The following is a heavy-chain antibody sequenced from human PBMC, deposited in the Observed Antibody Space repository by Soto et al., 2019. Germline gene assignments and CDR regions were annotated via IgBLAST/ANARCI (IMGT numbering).Heavy chain of an antibody. Sequence: GSLRLSCAASGFTFSGSAMHWVRQASGKGLEWVGRIRSKANSYATAYAASVKGRFTISRDDSKNTAYLQMNSLKTEDTAVYYCTRGPKTGTTNFDYWGQGTLVTVSS. J-gene: IGHJ4*02. D-gene: IGHD1-7*01. CDR2: IRSKANSYAT. V-gene: IGHV3-73*01. CDR1: GFTFSGSA. CDR3: TRGPKTGTTNFDY.